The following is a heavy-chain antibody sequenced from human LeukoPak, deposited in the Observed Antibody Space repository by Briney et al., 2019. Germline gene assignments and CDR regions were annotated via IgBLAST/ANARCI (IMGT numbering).Heavy chain of an antibody. Sequence: GGSLRLSCAVSGFTFTNYAMSWVRQAPGKGLGWVSGISGRGDTTYYADSVKGRFTISIDNSKNTLYLQLNSLRAEDTAVYYCTKGHWLRFGSAAYMDVWGKGTTVTVSS. CDR2: ISGRGDTT. J-gene: IGHJ6*03. V-gene: IGHV3-23*01. D-gene: IGHD5-12*01. CDR3: TKGHWLRFGSAAYMDV. CDR1: GFTFTNYA.